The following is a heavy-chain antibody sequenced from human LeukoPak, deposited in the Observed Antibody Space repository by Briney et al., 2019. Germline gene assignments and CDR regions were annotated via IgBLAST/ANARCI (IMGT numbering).Heavy chain of an antibody. V-gene: IGHV3-23*01. Sequence: AGGSLRLSCAASGFTFSSYAMSWVRQAPGKGLEWVSAISGSGGSTYYADSVKGRFTISRDNSKNTLYLRMNSLRAEDTAVYYCAKFRGQEMVVVPAAIPNWFDPWGQGTLVTVSS. CDR1: GFTFSSYA. CDR3: AKFRGQEMVVVPAAIPNWFDP. J-gene: IGHJ5*02. CDR2: ISGSGGST. D-gene: IGHD2-2*01.